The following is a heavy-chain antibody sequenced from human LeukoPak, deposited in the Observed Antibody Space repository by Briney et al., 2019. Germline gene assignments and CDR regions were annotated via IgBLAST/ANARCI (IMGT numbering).Heavy chain of an antibody. Sequence: LETLSLTCTVSGGSISSYYWSWIRQPPGKGLEWIGYIYYSGSTNYNPSLKSRVTISVDTSKNQFSLKLSSVTAADTAVYYCARLTSRGASGDYYLDYWGQGTLVTVSS. CDR2: IYYSGST. CDR3: ARLTSRGASGDYYLDY. J-gene: IGHJ4*02. V-gene: IGHV4-59*01. D-gene: IGHD2-21*02. CDR1: GGSISSYY.